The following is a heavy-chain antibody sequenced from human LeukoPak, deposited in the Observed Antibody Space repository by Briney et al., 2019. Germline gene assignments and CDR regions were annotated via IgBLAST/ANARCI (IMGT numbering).Heavy chain of an antibody. V-gene: IGHV4-61*08. CDR3: AGHHPRNTVDF. D-gene: IGHD2/OR15-2a*01. CDR2: IYYSGST. CDR1: GGSISSGGYY. J-gene: IGHJ4*02. Sequence: SETLSLTCTVSGGSISSGGYYWRWIRQPPGKGLEWIGYIYYSGSTNYNPSLKSRVTISLDTSKNQFSLKLSSVTAADTAVYYCAGHHPRNTVDFWGQGTLVTVSS.